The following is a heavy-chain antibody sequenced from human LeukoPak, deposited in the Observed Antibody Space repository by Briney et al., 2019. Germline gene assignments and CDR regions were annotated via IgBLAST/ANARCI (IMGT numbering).Heavy chain of an antibody. CDR3: ARLRGYSYGSHDY. Sequence: SETLSLTCTVSGGSISSYYWSWIRQPPGKGLEWIGYIYYSGSTNYNPSLKSRVTISVDTSKNQFSLKLSSVTAADTAVYYCARLRGYSYGSHDYWGQGTLVTVSS. CDR1: GGSISSYY. J-gene: IGHJ4*02. D-gene: IGHD5-18*01. V-gene: IGHV4-59*01. CDR2: IYYSGST.